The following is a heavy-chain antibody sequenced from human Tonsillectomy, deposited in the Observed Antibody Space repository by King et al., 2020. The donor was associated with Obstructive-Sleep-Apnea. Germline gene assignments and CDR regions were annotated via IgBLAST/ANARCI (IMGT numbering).Heavy chain of an antibody. CDR1: GGSISSYY. Sequence: QLQESGPGLVKPSETLSLTCTVSGGSISSYYWSWIRQPPGKGLEWVGYIYYSGSTNYNPSLKSRCTIAVDTSKNPFSLKLCAVSAADTAVYYCAREGGYDLLTYYFDYWGQGTLVTVSS. CDR2: IYYSGST. J-gene: IGHJ4*02. D-gene: IGHD5-12*01. CDR3: AREGGYDLLTYYFDY. V-gene: IGHV4-59*01.